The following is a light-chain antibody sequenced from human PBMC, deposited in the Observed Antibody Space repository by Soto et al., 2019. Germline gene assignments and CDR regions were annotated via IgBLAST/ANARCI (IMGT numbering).Light chain of an antibody. CDR3: QHYGSTRT. CDR1: QSVSSND. Sequence: EIVLTQSPGTLSLFPGERATLSCRASQSVSSNDLAWYQQKPGQAPRLLIYGASSRATGIPDRFSGSGSEIDFTLTISRLEPEDCAVYYCQHYGSTRTFGQGTRVEVK. CDR2: GAS. J-gene: IGKJ1*01. V-gene: IGKV3-20*01.